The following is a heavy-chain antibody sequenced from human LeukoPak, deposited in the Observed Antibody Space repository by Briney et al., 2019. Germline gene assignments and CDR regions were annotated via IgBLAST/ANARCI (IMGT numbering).Heavy chain of an antibody. Sequence: QTLSLTCNVSGGSISSGDYFWNWIRQPPGKALEWLALIYWDDDKRYSPSLKSRLTITKDTSKNQVVLTMTNMDPVDTATYYCAHDNRRPYYYDSSGYYRWGQGTLVTVSS. CDR1: GGSISSGDY. J-gene: IGHJ5*02. V-gene: IGHV2-5*08. D-gene: IGHD3-22*01. CDR2: IYWDDDK. CDR3: AHDNRRPYYYDSSGYYR.